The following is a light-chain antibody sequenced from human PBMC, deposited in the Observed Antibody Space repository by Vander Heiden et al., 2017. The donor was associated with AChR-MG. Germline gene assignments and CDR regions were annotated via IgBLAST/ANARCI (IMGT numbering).Light chain of an antibody. CDR2: DGS. Sequence: QSALTQPRSVSGSPGQSVTISCTGTSSDVGGYDFVSWYQQYPGKAPKVMIYDGSKRPSGVPDRFSGAKSGNTASLTISGLQADDEADYYCCAYAGSYVVFGGGTKLTVL. J-gene: IGLJ2*01. CDR1: SSDVGGYDF. CDR3: CAYAGSYVV. V-gene: IGLV2-11*01.